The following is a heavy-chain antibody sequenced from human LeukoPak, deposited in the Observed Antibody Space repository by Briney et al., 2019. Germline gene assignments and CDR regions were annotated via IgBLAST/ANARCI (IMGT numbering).Heavy chain of an antibody. CDR2: IWSDGSDK. V-gene: IGHV3-33*06. J-gene: IGHJ1*01. Sequence: GGSLRLSCAASGFTFSNYGMHWVRQTPGAGLEWVAVIWSDGSDKYYAKSVKGRFTISRDNSKNSLFPQMNSLRAEDTAVYYCAKDAQRGFDYSNSLQNWGQGILVTVSS. D-gene: IGHD4-11*01. CDR1: GFTFSNYG. CDR3: AKDAQRGFDYSNSLQN.